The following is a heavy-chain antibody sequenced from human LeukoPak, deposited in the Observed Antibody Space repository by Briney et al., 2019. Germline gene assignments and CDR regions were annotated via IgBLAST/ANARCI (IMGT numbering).Heavy chain of an antibody. CDR3: ARDGTYYYDSSGYLDAFDI. CDR2: IYYSGST. D-gene: IGHD3-22*01. J-gene: IGHJ3*02. V-gene: IGHV4-59*12. CDR1: GGAISSYY. Sequence: SETLSLTCTVSGGAISSYYWSWIRQPPGKGLEWIGYIYYSGSTNYNPSLKSRVTISVDASKNQFSLKLSSVTAADTAVYYCARDGTYYYDSSGYLDAFDIWGQGTMVTVSS.